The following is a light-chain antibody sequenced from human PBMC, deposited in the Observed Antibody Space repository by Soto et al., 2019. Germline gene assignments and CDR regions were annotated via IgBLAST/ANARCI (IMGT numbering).Light chain of an antibody. Sequence: EIVMTQSPATMSVSPGERATLSCRARQTVSSNLAWYQQQPGQAPRRLIFGVSTRATGVPARVSGSGSGTEFTLNIISLQSDDFAVDSCKHYHSWPLSFGGETTVEIK. V-gene: IGKV3-15*01. CDR1: QTVSSN. CDR3: KHYHSWPLS. CDR2: GVS. J-gene: IGKJ4*01.